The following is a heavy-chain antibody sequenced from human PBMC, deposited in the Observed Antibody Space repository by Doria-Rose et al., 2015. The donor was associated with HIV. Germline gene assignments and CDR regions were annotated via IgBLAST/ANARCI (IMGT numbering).Heavy chain of an antibody. CDR2: NFSDGER. CDR3: ARIKSSRWYHKYYFDF. J-gene: IGHJ4*02. Sequence: QITLKESGPVLVKPTETLTLTRTVSGVSLSSPGMGVSWIRQPPGKALEWLAHNFSDGERSYKTSLKSRLTISRGTSKSQVVLTMTDMDPVDTATYYCARIKSSRWYHKYYFDFWGQGTLVIVSA. CDR1: GVSLSSPGMG. V-gene: IGHV2-26*01. D-gene: IGHD6-13*01.